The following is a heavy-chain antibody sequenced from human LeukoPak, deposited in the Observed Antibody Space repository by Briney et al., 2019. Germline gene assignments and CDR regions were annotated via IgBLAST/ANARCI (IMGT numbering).Heavy chain of an antibody. CDR1: GGSFSGYY. V-gene: IGHV4-34*01. J-gene: IGHJ4*02. Sequence: SETLSLTCAVYGGSFSGYYWSWIRQPPGKGLEWIGEINHSGSTNYNPSLKSRVTISVDTSKNQFSLKLSSVTAADTAAYYCARHGYSSSWYDYWGQGTLVTVSS. CDR2: INHSGST. CDR3: ARHGYSSSWYDY. D-gene: IGHD6-13*01.